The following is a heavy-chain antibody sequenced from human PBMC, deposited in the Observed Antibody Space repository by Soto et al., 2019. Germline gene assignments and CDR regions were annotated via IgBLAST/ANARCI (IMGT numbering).Heavy chain of an antibody. CDR2: IYSGGNT. CDR1: GFSVSSNY. Sequence: GGSLRLSCAASGFSVSSNYMNWVRQAPGKRLEWVSVIYSGGNTYYADSVKGRFTISRDNSNNALSLQMNSLRAEDTAVYYCARGDGYRSGWPSYFDSWGQGTMVTVSS. D-gene: IGHD6-19*01. V-gene: IGHV3-53*01. J-gene: IGHJ4*02. CDR3: ARGDGYRSGWPSYFDS.